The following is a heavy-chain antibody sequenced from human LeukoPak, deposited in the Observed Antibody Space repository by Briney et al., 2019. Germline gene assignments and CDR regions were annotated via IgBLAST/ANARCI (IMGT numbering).Heavy chain of an antibody. CDR3: AREPPLYYDTIFYFDY. D-gene: IGHD3-22*01. CDR2: IYYSGST. CDR1: GGSISSYY. J-gene: IGHJ4*02. V-gene: IGHV4-39*07. Sequence: SSETLSLTCTVSGGSISSYYWSWIRQPPGKGLEWIGSIYYSGSTYYNPSLKSRVTISVDTSKNQFSLKLSSVTAADTAVYYCAREPPLYYDTIFYFDYWGQGTLVTVSS.